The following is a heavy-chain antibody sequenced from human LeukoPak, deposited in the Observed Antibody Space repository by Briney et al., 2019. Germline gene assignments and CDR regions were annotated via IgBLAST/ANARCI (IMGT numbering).Heavy chain of an antibody. Sequence: SETLSLICTVSGVSINSYYWSWIRQPPGKGLEWIGYIYYSGSTNYNPSLKSRVTISVDTSKNQFSLNLRSVTAADTAVFYCARQDYGDHLFDYWGQGSLVTVSS. CDR1: GVSINSYY. V-gene: IGHV4-59*08. CDR3: ARQDYGDHLFDY. CDR2: IYYSGST. D-gene: IGHD4-17*01. J-gene: IGHJ4*02.